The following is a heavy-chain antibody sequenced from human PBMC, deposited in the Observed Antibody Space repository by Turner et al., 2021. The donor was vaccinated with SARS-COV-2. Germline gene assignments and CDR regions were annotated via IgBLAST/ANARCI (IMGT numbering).Heavy chain of an antibody. CDR3: ARSRGGSYYYGMDV. V-gene: IGHV3-30-3*01. J-gene: IGHJ6*02. D-gene: IGHD3-16*01. CDR1: GFTFSSYA. Sequence: QVQLLASGGGVVQPGRSLRLSCAASGFTFSSYAMHWVRQAPGKGLEWVALISYDGSNKYYADSVKGRFTISRDNSKNTLYLQMNSLRAEDTAVYYCARSRGGSYYYGMDVWGQGTTVTVSS. CDR2: ISYDGSNK.